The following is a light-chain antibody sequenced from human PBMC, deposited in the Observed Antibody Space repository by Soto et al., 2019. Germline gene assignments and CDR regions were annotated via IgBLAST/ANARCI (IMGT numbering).Light chain of an antibody. J-gene: IGKJ1*01. Sequence: DIQMTQSPSSLSASVGDRVTITCRARQSISSYLNWYQQKPGKAPKLLIYAASSLQSGVPSRFSGSGSGTDFTLTISSLQPEDSEIYYGQQSYNARTFGQGTKVEIK. CDR1: QSISSY. V-gene: IGKV1-39*01. CDR3: QQSYNART. CDR2: AAS.